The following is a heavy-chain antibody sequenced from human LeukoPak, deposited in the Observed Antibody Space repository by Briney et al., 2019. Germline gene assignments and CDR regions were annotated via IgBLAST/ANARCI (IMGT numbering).Heavy chain of an antibody. CDR3: ARRHSSGWYYFDY. D-gene: IGHD6-19*01. Sequence: ASVNVSCKASGYTFTGYYMHWVRQAPGQGLEWMGIINPSDGSTNYAQKFQGRVTMTRDTSTNTVYMELSSLRSEDTAVYYCARRHSSGWYYFDYWGQGTLVTVSS. CDR1: GYTFTGYY. J-gene: IGHJ4*02. V-gene: IGHV1-46*01. CDR2: INPSDGST.